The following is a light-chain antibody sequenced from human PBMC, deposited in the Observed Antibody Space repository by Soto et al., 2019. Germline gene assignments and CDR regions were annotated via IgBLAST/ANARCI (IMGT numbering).Light chain of an antibody. CDR2: RAS. V-gene: IGKV3-15*01. J-gene: IGKJ5*01. Sequence: EVLMTQSPDTLYVSPGERVTLSCRASQSVSYNLAWYQQKPGQGPRLLVYRASTRTLGIPARFSGSESGTEFTLTISSLQSEDFAVYYCQQYNSWPITFGQGTRLEIK. CDR3: QQYNSWPIT. CDR1: QSVSYN.